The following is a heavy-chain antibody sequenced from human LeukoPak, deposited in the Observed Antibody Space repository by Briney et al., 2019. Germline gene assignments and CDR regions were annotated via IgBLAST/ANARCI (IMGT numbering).Heavy chain of an antibody. Sequence: SETLSLTCTVSGGSISSTSYYWGWIRQPPGKGLEWIGSIYCSGTTYYKPSLKSRLTISVDTSKNQFSLKLTSVTAADTAVYYCATPAGPFGDYDYWGQGTLVTVSS. CDR2: IYCSGTT. J-gene: IGHJ4*02. V-gene: IGHV4-39*01. CDR3: ATPAGPFGDYDY. D-gene: IGHD4-17*01. CDR1: GGSISSTSYY.